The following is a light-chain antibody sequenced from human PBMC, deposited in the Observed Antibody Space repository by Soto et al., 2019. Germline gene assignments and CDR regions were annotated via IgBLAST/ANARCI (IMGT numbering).Light chain of an antibody. CDR3: QHYGLSQT. J-gene: IGKJ1*01. CDR1: QRITTNY. Sequence: EIGLTQSPGTLALSPGERATLSCRASQRITTNYLAWYQQRPGQAPRLLIDGVSSKATDIPDKFSGSGSGTDFTLTISRLEPEDFAVYYCQHYGLSQTCGQGTRVEIK. V-gene: IGKV3-20*01. CDR2: GVS.